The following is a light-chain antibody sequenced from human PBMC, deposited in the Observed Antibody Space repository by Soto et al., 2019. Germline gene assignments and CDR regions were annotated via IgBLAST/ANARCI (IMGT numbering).Light chain of an antibody. J-gene: IGKJ1*01. CDR3: QQSYSTPPT. V-gene: IGKV1-39*01. CDR1: QSISSY. CDR2: AAS. Sequence: DIQMTQSPSSLSASVGDRVTITCRASQSISSYLNWYQQKPGKAPKLLIYAASSLQSGVPSRFSGSGSGKDFTLTISSLQPEDFATYYCQQSYSTPPTFGQGNKVEIK.